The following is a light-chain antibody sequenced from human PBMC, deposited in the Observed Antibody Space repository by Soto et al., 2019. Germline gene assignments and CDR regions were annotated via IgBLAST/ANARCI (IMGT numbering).Light chain of an antibody. CDR2: GAS. V-gene: IGKV3-20*01. J-gene: IGKJ1*01. CDR3: QQYGSSPWT. Sequence: EIVLTQSPGTLSLSPGERVTLSCRASQSVSSTYLAWYQQKPGQAPRLLIYGASSRAAGIPDRFSGSGSGTDFTFAINRLEPEDFAVYYCQQYGSSPWTFGQGTKVAIK. CDR1: QSVSSTY.